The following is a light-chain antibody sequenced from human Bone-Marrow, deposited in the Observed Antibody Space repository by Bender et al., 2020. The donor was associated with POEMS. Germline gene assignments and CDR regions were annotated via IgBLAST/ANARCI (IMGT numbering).Light chain of an antibody. V-gene: IGLV1-44*01. J-gene: IGLJ1*01. CDR1: SSNIGAHA. CDR3: AAWDDSLSGYV. Sequence: QSVLTQPPSASGTPGQRVTISCSGGSSNIGAHAVNWYQHLPGTAPKLLIYSSHRRPSEVPDRFSGSRSGTSASLAISGLQSEDEADYYCAAWDDSLSGYVFGTGTKVTVL. CDR2: SSH.